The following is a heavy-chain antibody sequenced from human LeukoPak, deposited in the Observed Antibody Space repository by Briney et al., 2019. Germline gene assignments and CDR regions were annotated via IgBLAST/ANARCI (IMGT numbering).Heavy chain of an antibody. J-gene: IGHJ4*02. Sequence: ASVMVSCKASGYTFTSYGISWVRQAPGQGLEWMGWISAYNGNTNYVQKLQGRVTMTTDTSTSTAYMELRSLRSDDTAVYYCARGGVSNSWYRTPDYWGQGTLVTVSS. CDR3: ARGGVSNSWYRTPDY. D-gene: IGHD6-13*01. CDR2: ISAYNGNT. V-gene: IGHV1-18*01. CDR1: GYTFTSYG.